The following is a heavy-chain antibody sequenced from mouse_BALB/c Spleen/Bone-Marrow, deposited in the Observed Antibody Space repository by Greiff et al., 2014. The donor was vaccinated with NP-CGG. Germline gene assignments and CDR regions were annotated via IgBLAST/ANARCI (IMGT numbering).Heavy chain of an antibody. CDR3: PPHPFDY. Sequence: VQLKESGGGLVQPGGSMKLSCAASGFAFSDTWLDWVRQSPEKGPEWVAEIRTKADDHATYYAESMKGRFTISRDDSISSVYLQMNSLRAEDTVIYYCPPHPFDYRGQGTTLTVSS. V-gene: IGHV6-6*01. CDR1: GFAFSDTW. J-gene: IGHJ2*01. CDR2: IRTKADDHAT.